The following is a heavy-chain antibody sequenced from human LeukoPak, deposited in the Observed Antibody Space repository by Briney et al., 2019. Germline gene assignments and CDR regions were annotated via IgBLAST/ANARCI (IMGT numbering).Heavy chain of an antibody. Sequence: PGGSLRLSCAASGFTFDDYAMHWVRQAPGKGLEWVSLISWDGGSTYYADSVKGRFTISRDNSKNSLYLQMNSLRAEDTAVYYCARENPYSSSWYGVFDYWGQGTLVTVSS. CDR2: ISWDGGST. D-gene: IGHD6-13*01. J-gene: IGHJ4*02. V-gene: IGHV3-43D*03. CDR1: GFTFDDYA. CDR3: ARENPYSSSWYGVFDY.